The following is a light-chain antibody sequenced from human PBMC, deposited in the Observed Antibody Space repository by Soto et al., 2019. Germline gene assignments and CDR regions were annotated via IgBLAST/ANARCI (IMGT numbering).Light chain of an antibody. J-gene: IGKJ5*01. Sequence: QLTQSPSTLSASVGDRVTITCRASQDIGNYLNWYQQKPGKAPKLLIYDASTLESGVPSRFSGSGSGTDFTFTISSLQPEDFATYYCQQYDNLPITFGQGTRLEIK. V-gene: IGKV1-33*01. CDR2: DAS. CDR3: QQYDNLPIT. CDR1: QDIGNY.